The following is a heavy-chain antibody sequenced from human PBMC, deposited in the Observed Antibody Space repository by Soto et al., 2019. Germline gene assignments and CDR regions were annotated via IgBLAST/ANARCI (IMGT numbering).Heavy chain of an antibody. V-gene: IGHV3-11*05. CDR3: AKEEQQLVLFDY. CDR1: GFTFSDYY. J-gene: IGHJ4*02. CDR2: ISSSSSYT. D-gene: IGHD6-13*01. Sequence: SGGSLRLSCAASGFTFSDYYMSWIRQAPGKGLEWVSYISSSSSYTNYADSVKGRFTISRDNAENSLYLQMNSLGAEDTAVYYCAKEEQQLVLFDYWGQGTLVTVSS.